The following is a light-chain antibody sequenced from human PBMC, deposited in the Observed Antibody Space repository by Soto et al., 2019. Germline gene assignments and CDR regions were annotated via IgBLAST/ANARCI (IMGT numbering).Light chain of an antibody. CDR3: SAHGGTNPYV. J-gene: IGLJ1*01. CDR2: DVN. CDR1: ASDIGGYTF. V-gene: IGLV2-8*01. Sequence: QSVLTQPASASGSPGQSVAISCTGTASDIGGYTFVSWYQQHPGKAPKLLIYDVNKRPSGVPDRFSGSKSGNTASLTVSGLQAEYEADYYCSAHGGTNPYVFGTGTKLTVL.